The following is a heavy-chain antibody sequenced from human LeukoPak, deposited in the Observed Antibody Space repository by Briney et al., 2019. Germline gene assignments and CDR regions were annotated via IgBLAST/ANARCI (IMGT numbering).Heavy chain of an antibody. CDR3: ARVGSTVEAGTLDY. J-gene: IGHJ4*02. CDR2: ISSNGEST. D-gene: IGHD6-13*01. CDR1: GFTFSTYA. Sequence: GGSLRLSCSASGFTFSTYAMHWVRQAPGKGLEYVSAISSNGESTYYADSVKGRFTISRDNSKNTLFLQMSSLRTEDTAMYYCARVGSTVEAGTLDYWGQGTLVTVSS. V-gene: IGHV3-64D*09.